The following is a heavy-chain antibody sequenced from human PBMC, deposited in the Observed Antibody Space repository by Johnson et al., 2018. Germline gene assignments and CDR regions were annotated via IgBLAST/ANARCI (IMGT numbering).Heavy chain of an antibody. D-gene: IGHD2-15*01. CDR1: GYSFSSYW. V-gene: IGHV5-51*01. CDR2: FYAADSDA. Sequence: EVQLVQSGAEVKKPGESLKISCKGSGYSFSSYWIGWVRQMPGKGLEWMGMFYAADSDARYSPSFQGQVTMSVDKSISTAYLQWSGLRAPDTAMYYCARHVTLTYCSCGSPCAVDIWGQGTTVTVSS. CDR3: ARHVTLTYCSCGSPCAVDI. J-gene: IGHJ3*02.